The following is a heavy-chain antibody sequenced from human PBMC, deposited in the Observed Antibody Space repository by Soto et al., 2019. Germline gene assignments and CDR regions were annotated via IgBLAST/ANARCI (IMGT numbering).Heavy chain of an antibody. J-gene: IGHJ5*02. CDR1: GGSISSGGYY. CDR3: ARAGCSSTSCYSFVGWFDP. Sequence: SETLSLTCTVSGGSISSGGYYWSWIRQHPGKGLEWIGYIYYSGSTYYNPSLKSRVTISVDTSKNQFSLKLSSVTAADTAVYYCARAGCSSTSCYSFVGWFDPWGQGTLVTVSS. D-gene: IGHD2-2*01. CDR2: IYYSGST. V-gene: IGHV4-31*03.